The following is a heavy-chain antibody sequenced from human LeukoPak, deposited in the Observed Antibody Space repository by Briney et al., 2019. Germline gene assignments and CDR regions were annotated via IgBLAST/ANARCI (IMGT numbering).Heavy chain of an antibody. Sequence: GGSLRLSCAASGFTFDDYGMSWVRQAPGKGLEWVSGINWNGGSTGYADSVKGRFTISRDNAKNSLYLQMNSLRAEDTALYYCARDFSGSYFRRFDYWGQGTLVTVSS. D-gene: IGHD1-26*01. CDR1: GFTFDDYG. CDR2: INWNGGST. J-gene: IGHJ4*02. V-gene: IGHV3-20*04. CDR3: ARDFSGSYFRRFDY.